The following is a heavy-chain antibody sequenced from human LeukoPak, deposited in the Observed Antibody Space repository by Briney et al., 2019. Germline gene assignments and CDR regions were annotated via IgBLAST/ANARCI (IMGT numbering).Heavy chain of an antibody. CDR1: GFTFSSYG. Sequence: GGSLRLSCAASGFTFSSYGMHWVRQAPGKGLEWVALILYDGSNKYFPDSVKGRFTISRDNSKNTLHLQMNSLRAEDTAVYYCARDSNGMDVWGQGTTVTVSS. CDR3: ARDSNGMDV. J-gene: IGHJ6*02. CDR2: ILYDGSNK. V-gene: IGHV3-30*03.